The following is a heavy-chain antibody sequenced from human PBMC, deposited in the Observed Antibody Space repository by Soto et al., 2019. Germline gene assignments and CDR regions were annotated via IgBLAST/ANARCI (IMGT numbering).Heavy chain of an antibody. CDR1: GYSFTSYW. CDR3: ARQQNWFDP. Sequence: GECQKISCKGSGYSFTSYWIRWVRQMPGKGLEWMGRIDPSDSYTNYSPSFQAHVTISSDKSISTAYLQWSSLKASDTAMYYCARQQNWFDPWGQGTLVTVSS. V-gene: IGHV5-10-1*01. J-gene: IGHJ5*02. CDR2: IDPSDSYT.